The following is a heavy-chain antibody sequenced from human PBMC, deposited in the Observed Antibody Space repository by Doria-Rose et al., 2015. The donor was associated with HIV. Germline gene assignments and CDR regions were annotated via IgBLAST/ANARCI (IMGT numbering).Heavy chain of an antibody. CDR2: IFSEDER. D-gene: IGHD6-13*01. J-gene: IGHJ4*02. CDR1: GVSLSSPGMG. CDR3: ARIKSSRWYHKYYFDF. V-gene: IGHV2-26*01. Sequence: QITLKESGPVLVKPTETLTLTCTVSGVSLSSPGMGVSWIRQPPGKALEWLANIFSEDERSYITSQRSRLTISRGTSKSQVVLTMTDMDPVDTATYYCARIKSSRWYHKYYFDFWGQGTLVIVSA.